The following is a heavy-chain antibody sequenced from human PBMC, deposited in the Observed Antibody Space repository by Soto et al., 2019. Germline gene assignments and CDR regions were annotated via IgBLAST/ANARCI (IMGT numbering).Heavy chain of an antibody. CDR1: GITFSNAW. D-gene: IGHD2-8*01. Sequence: EVQLVESGGGLVEPGGSLRLSCAASGITFSNAWMNWVRKAPGKGLEYIGRIRSKTDGGTTEYAAPVEGRFTVSRDDSKNTLYLQMSGLKTEDTAVYYCTTTRPCTKVFDNWGQGTLVTVSS. J-gene: IGHJ3*02. CDR3: TTTRPCTKVFDN. CDR2: IRSKTDGGTT. V-gene: IGHV3-15*01.